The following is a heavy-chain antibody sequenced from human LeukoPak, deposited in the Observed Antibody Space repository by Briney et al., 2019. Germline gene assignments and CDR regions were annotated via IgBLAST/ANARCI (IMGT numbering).Heavy chain of an antibody. CDR3: ARARYSSGWYFDY. Sequence: GASVTLSLTSSAYTFTVYYMHWVRHAPGQGLERVGWMNPNSGGTSYAQKFQGRVTMTRDTSISTAYMELSRLRSDDTAVYYCARARYSSGWYFDYWGQGTLVTVSS. D-gene: IGHD6-19*01. CDR1: AYTFTVYY. V-gene: IGHV1-2*02. J-gene: IGHJ4*02. CDR2: MNPNSGGT.